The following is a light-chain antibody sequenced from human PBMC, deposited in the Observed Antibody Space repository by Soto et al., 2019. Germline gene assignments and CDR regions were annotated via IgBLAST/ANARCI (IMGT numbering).Light chain of an antibody. CDR1: QDIRGD. J-gene: IGKJ1*01. V-gene: IGKV1-6*01. CDR2: YAS. Sequence: AIQMTQSPSSLSASVGDRVTITCRASQDIRGDLGWYQHKPGKAPQLLIYYASTLQSGVPPRFSGSGSGTEFXLXIXXXXXXXXXTYYCLQYYNFPRTFGQGTKV. CDR3: LQYYNFPRT.